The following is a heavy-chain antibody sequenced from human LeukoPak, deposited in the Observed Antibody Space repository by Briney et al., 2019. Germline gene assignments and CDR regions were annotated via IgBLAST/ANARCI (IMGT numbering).Heavy chain of an antibody. J-gene: IGHJ4*02. D-gene: IGHD6-19*01. CDR2: ISSNGRRT. CDR3: ARVDYGSGCDS. CDR1: GFTFSSYS. V-gene: IGHV3-64*01. Sequence: GGSLRLSCAASGFTFSSYSMHWVRQAPGKGLEFVSAISSNGRRTYYANSVKGRFTISRDISKNTLYLQMGSLRAEDMAVYYCARVDYGSGCDSWGQGTLVTVSS.